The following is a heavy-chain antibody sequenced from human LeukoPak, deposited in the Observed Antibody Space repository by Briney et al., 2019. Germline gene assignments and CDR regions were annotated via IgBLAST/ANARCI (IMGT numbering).Heavy chain of an antibody. J-gene: IGHJ6*02. CDR1: GFTFSSYS. CDR2: ISSSGTTI. V-gene: IGHV3-48*02. Sequence: PGGSLRLSCAASGFTFSSYSKNWVRHAPRTGLGRGSFISSSGTTIYYAHSAKGRFTISRDNAQNSLYLQKNTSRDQATPVYYSGGMDLWGQGTAVSVSS. CDR3: GGMDL.